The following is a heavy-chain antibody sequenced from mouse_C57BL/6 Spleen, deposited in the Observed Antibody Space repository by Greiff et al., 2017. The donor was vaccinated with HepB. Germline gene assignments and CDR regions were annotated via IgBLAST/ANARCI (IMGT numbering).Heavy chain of an antibody. CDR3: TRGGYDLGTFDY. CDR1: GFTFSSYA. Sequence: EVQGVESGEGLVKPGGSLKLSCAASGFTFSSYAMSWVRQTPEKRLEWVAYISSGGDYIYYADTVKGRFTISRDNARNTLYLQMSSLKSEDTAMYYCTRGGYDLGTFDYWGQGTTLTVSS. CDR2: ISSGGDYI. J-gene: IGHJ2*01. V-gene: IGHV5-9-1*02. D-gene: IGHD2-2*01.